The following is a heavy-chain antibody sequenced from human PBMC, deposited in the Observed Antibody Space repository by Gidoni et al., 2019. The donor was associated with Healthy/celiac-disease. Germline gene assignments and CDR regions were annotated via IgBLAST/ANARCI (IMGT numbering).Heavy chain of an antibody. CDR3: AKDRGTYYYYGMDV. D-gene: IGHD1-1*01. Sequence: EVQLVESGGGLEQPGRYLRLSCAASGFTFDDYAMHWVRQAPGKGLELISGISWNSGSLGYADSVKGRFTISRDNAKNSLYLQMNSLRAEDTALYYCAKDRGTYYYYGMDVWGQGTTVTVSS. V-gene: IGHV3-9*01. CDR1: GFTFDDYA. J-gene: IGHJ6*02. CDR2: ISWNSGSL.